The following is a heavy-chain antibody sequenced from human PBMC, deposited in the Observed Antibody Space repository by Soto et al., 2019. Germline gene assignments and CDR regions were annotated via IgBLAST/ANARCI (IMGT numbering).Heavy chain of an antibody. D-gene: IGHD3-16*01. Sequence: SVKVSCKASGGTFSSYAISWVRQAPGQGLEWMGGIIPIFGTANYAQKFQGRVTITADESTSTAYMELSSLRSEDTAVYYCAQCLLGVNYYYGMDVWGQGTTVTVSS. V-gene: IGHV1-69*13. CDR2: IIPIFGTA. CDR3: AQCLLGVNYYYGMDV. CDR1: GGTFSSYA. J-gene: IGHJ6*02.